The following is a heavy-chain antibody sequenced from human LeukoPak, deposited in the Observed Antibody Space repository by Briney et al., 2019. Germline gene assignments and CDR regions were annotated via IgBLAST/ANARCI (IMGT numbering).Heavy chain of an antibody. CDR2: IYYSGST. V-gene: IGHV4-31*03. CDR3: ARDNRDDSSGYFHY. CDR1: GVSISSGGYY. Sequence: PSETLSLTCTVSGVSISSGGYYWSWIRQHPGKGLEWIGYIYYSGSTYYNPSLKSRVTISVDTSKNQFPLKLSSVTAADTAVYYCARDNRDDSSGYFHYWGQGTLVTVSS. D-gene: IGHD3-22*01. J-gene: IGHJ4*02.